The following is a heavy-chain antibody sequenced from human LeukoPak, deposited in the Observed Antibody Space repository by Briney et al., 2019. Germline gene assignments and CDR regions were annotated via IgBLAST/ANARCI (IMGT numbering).Heavy chain of an antibody. J-gene: IGHJ4*02. CDR2: ISGDNPGT. CDR1: GFTFSTYA. D-gene: IGHD2-15*01. CDR3: AKAPVGHCSGAFCYHFDS. Sequence: GGSLRLSCAASGFTFSTYAMSWVPQTPGKGLEWVAAISGDNPGTYHANSVKGRFTISRDNSKNTLHLQMSGLRAEDTARYYCAKAPVGHCSGAFCYHFDSWGQGTLVTVSS. V-gene: IGHV3-23*01.